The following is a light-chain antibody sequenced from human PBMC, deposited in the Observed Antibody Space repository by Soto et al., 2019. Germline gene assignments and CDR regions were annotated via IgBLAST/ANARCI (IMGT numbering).Light chain of an antibody. CDR3: GSYTGGNTYV. Sequence: QSVLTQPPSASGSPGQSVTISCTGTSGDVGGYNYVSWYQQHPGKAPKLMIFEVNQRPSGVPDRFSGSKSGNTASLTVSGLQAEDEADYYCGSYTGGNTYVFGAGTKVTVL. J-gene: IGLJ1*01. CDR1: SGDVGGYNY. CDR2: EVN. V-gene: IGLV2-8*01.